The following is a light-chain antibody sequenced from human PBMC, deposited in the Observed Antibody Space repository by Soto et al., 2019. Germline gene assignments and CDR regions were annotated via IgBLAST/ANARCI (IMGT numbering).Light chain of an antibody. Sequence: EIVLTQSPATLSLLPGERATLSCRASQSVGSSLAWYQHKAGQAPRLLLYDASNRATGIPARFSGSGSGTDFPLTISSLALEDFAVYYCQQRSSWITFAQGARLE. CDR1: QSVGSS. V-gene: IGKV3-11*01. CDR2: DAS. J-gene: IGKJ5*01. CDR3: QQRSSWIT.